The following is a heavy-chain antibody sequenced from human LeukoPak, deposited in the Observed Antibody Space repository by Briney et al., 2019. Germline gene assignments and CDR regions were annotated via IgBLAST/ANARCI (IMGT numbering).Heavy chain of an antibody. CDR2: INHSGST. CDR3: ARPTYSSSWYGGFDY. CDR1: GGSFSGYY. J-gene: IGHJ4*02. V-gene: IGHV4-34*01. Sequence: SETLSLTCAVNGGSFSGYYWSWIRQPPGKGLEWIGEINHSGSTNYNPSLKSRVTISVDTSKNQFSLKLSSVTAADTAVYYCARPTYSSSWYGGFDYWGQGTLVTVSS. D-gene: IGHD6-13*01.